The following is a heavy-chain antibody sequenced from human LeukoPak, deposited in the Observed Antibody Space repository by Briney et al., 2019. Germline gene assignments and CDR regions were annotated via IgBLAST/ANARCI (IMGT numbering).Heavy chain of an antibody. V-gene: IGHV3-21*01. CDR3: ARDRLEGGETFDS. J-gene: IGHJ4*02. D-gene: IGHD1-1*01. CDR1: GFSFRSYS. Sequence: GGCLRLSCAASGFSFRSYSMDWVRQAPGKGLEWGSSITGSSSYISYADSVKGRFTISRDNAENSLFLQMNSLRPEDTAVYFCARDRLEGGETFDSWGQGTLVTVSS. CDR2: ITGSSSYI.